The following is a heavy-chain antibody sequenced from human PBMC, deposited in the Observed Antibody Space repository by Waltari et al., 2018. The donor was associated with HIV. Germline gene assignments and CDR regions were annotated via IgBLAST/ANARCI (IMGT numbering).Heavy chain of an antibody. D-gene: IGHD3-10*01. Sequence: VQLVESGGGVVQPGRSLRLSCAASGFTFSRYAMHLVRQAPGKGLEWVAVISYDGSNKYYADSVKGRFTISRDNSKNTLYLQMNSLRAEDTAVYYCARGSYYGSGSYDYYYGMDVWGQGTTVTVSS. J-gene: IGHJ6*02. CDR1: GFTFSRYA. CDR2: ISYDGSNK. V-gene: IGHV3-30*04. CDR3: ARGSYYGSGSYDYYYGMDV.